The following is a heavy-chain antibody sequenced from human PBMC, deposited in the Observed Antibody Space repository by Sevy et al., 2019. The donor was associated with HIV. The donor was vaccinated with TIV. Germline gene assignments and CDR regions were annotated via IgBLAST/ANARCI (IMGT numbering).Heavy chain of an antibody. CDR1: QFTFRDYT. J-gene: IGHJ4*02. CDR3: ARDRDYYGSGTYDY. V-gene: IGHV3-21*06. CDR2: ISSGSSYI. Sequence: GGSLRLSCAASQFTFRDYTMNWVRQTPGKGLEWISYISSGSSYIRYADSVKGRFTLSRDNAENSLYRQMNRLRAEDTGVYFCARDRDYYGSGTYDYWGQGTLVTVSS. D-gene: IGHD3-10*01.